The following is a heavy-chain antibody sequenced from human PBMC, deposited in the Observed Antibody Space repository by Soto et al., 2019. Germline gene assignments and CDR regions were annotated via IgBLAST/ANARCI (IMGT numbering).Heavy chain of an antibody. J-gene: IGHJ4*02. CDR3: ARLDSTMITFDC. D-gene: IGHD5-18*01. CDR1: GDSFKNYA. Sequence: QVQLVQSGAEVKKPGSSVKISCKTSGDSFKNYAIGWVRQVPGQGLEWTGSIISLFGTANYARMFEGRVTITADKSTTTVYMELGSLRSEDTAVYYCARLDSTMITFDCWGQGTLVTVSS. CDR2: IISLFGTA. V-gene: IGHV1-69*06.